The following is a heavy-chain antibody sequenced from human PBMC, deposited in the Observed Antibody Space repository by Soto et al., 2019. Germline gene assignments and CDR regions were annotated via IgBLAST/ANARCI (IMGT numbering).Heavy chain of an antibody. CDR3: AREVTGTTGAGAFDI. CDR1: GYTFTSYA. Sequence: ASVKVSCKASGYTFTSYAIHWVRQAPGQRLEWMGVVNTGNGNTKYSQKFQGRVTITTDTYTSTAYMELSSQRSEETAVYYCAREVTGTTGAGAFDIWGQGTMVTVSS. J-gene: IGHJ3*02. D-gene: IGHD1-20*01. V-gene: IGHV1-3*04. CDR2: VNTGNGNT.